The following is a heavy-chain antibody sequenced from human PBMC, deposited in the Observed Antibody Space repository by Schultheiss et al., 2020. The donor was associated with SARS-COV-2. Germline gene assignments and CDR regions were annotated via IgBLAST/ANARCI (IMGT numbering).Heavy chain of an antibody. V-gene: IGHV2-70*04. CDR1: GFSLSTNGMS. D-gene: IGHD3-16*01. CDR2: IDWDDVK. J-gene: IGHJ3*02. Sequence: SGPTLVKPTQTLTLTCTFSGFSLSTNGMSVSWIRQPPGKALEWLARIDWDDVKFYSTSLKTRLTISKDTSKNQVVLTMTNMDPVDTATYYCARIRITDDAFDIWGQGTMVTVSS. CDR3: ARIRITDDAFDI.